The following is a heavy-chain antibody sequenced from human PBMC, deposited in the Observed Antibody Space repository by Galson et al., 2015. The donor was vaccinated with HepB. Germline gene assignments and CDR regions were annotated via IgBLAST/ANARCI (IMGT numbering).Heavy chain of an antibody. Sequence: SLRLSCAASGFTFSSYAMHWVRQAPGKGLEWVAVISYDGSNKYYADSVKGRFTISRDNSKNTLYLQMNSLRAEDTAVYYCARVAFEYHDILTGYSGWGQGTLVTVSS. J-gene: IGHJ4*02. CDR3: ARVAFEYHDILTGYSG. CDR2: ISYDGSNK. CDR1: GFTFSSYA. D-gene: IGHD3-9*01. V-gene: IGHV3-30-3*01.